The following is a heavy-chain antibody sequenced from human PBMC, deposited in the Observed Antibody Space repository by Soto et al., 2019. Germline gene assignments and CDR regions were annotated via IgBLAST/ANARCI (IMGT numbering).Heavy chain of an antibody. V-gene: IGHV4-59*01. CDR2: IYYSGST. CDR1: GGSISNYY. Sequence: SETLSLTCTVSGGSISNYYCSWIRQPPGKGLEWIGYIYYSGSTDYNPSLKSRVTISVDTSKNQFSLELSSVTAADTAVYYCARSEGYYDSSGYLHWGQGTLVTVSS. D-gene: IGHD3-22*01. CDR3: ARSEGYYDSSGYLH. J-gene: IGHJ4*02.